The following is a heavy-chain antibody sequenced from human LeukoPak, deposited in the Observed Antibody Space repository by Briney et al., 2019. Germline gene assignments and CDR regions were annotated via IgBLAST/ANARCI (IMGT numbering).Heavy chain of an antibody. J-gene: IGHJ4*02. V-gene: IGHV3-48*01. CDR2: ISSSSSTI. CDR3: ARGGVWSGYLIDY. Sequence: GGSLRLSCAASGFTFSSYSMNWVRQAPGKGLEGVSYISSSSSTIYYADSVKGRFTISRDNAKNSLYLQMNSLRAEDTAVYYCARGGVWSGYLIDYWGQGTLVTVSS. CDR1: GFTFSSYS. D-gene: IGHD3-3*01.